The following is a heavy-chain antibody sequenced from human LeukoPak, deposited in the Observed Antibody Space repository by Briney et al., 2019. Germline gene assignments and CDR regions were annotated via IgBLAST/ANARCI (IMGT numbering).Heavy chain of an antibody. V-gene: IGHV3-74*01. Sequence: PGGSLRLSCEASGFTFSSYWMNWVRQAPGKGLVWVSRINSDGSNTNYADSVKGRFTISRDNAKNTLYLQMNSLRVEDTAVYYCARGGAAGISFGGQGTLVSVSS. CDR2: INSDGSNT. J-gene: IGHJ4*02. D-gene: IGHD6-13*01. CDR3: ARGGAAGISF. CDR1: GFTFSSYW.